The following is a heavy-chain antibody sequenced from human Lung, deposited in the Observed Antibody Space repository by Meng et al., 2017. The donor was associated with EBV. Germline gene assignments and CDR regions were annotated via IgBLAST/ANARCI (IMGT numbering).Heavy chain of an antibody. D-gene: IGHD2-15*01. V-gene: IGHV4-34*02. CDR3: ARGRQIGWQGDDFAY. J-gene: IGHJ4*02. CDR1: GGSFRGYY. Sequence: QARLQQWGAGLLKPSETLSLSCAFSGGSFRGYYWSWIRQSPERGLEWIGEINHSGHTNYNPSLKSRVTISVDTSKNQFSLNLSSVTAADTAVYYCARGRQIGWQGDDFAYWSQGTLVTVSS. CDR2: INHSGHT.